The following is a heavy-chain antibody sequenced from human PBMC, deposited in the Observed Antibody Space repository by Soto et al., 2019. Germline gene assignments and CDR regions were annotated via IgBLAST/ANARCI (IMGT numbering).Heavy chain of an antibody. CDR1: GGSISSGGYY. CDR2: IFDSGTT. CDR3: ASQASGWYPDY. J-gene: IGHJ4*02. Sequence: QVQLQESGPGLVKPSQALSLTCTVSGGSISSGGYYWSWLRQHPGKGLVWIGYIFDSGTTYYNPSLKSRVTISVDPSKSQFSLRLTSVTATDTAVYYCASQASGWYPDYWGQGTLVTVSS. D-gene: IGHD6-19*01. V-gene: IGHV4-31*03.